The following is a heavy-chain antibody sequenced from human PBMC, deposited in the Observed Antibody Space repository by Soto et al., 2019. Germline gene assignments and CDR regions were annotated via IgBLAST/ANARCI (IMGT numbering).Heavy chain of an antibody. V-gene: IGHV4-61*01. CDR1: GGSVSSGSYY. Sequence: PSETLSLTCTVSGGSVSSGSYYWSWIRQPPGKGLEWIGYIYYSGSTNYNPSLKSRVTISVDTSKNQSSLKLSSVTAADTAVYYCAREYGSGSYSSYYYGMDVWGQGTTVTV. CDR3: AREYGSGSYSSYYYGMDV. CDR2: IYYSGST. J-gene: IGHJ6*02. D-gene: IGHD3-10*01.